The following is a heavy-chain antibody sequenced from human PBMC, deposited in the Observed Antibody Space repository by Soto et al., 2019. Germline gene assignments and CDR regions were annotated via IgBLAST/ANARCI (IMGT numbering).Heavy chain of an antibody. J-gene: IGHJ6*02. Sequence: SVKVSCKASGGTFSSYAISWVRQAPGQGLEWMGGIIPIFGTANYAQKFQGRVTITADESTSTAYMELSSLRSEDTAVYYCASPYGDYGVSGLGYYYGMDVWGQGTTVTSP. CDR1: GGTFSSYA. D-gene: IGHD4-17*01. CDR3: ASPYGDYGVSGLGYYYGMDV. V-gene: IGHV1-69*13. CDR2: IIPIFGTA.